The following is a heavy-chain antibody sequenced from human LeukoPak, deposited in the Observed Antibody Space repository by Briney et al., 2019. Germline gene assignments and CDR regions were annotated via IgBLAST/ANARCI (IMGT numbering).Heavy chain of an antibody. CDR1: GGSFSGYY. CDR3: ARSPYMEQLEFDY. J-gene: IGHJ4*02. V-gene: IGHV4-34*01. D-gene: IGHD6-13*01. CDR2: INHSGST. Sequence: SETLSLTCAVYGGSFSGYYWSWIRQPPGKGLEWIGEINHSGSTNYNPSLKGRVTISVDTSKNQFSLKLSSVTAADTAVYYCARSPYMEQLEFDYWGQGTPVTVSS.